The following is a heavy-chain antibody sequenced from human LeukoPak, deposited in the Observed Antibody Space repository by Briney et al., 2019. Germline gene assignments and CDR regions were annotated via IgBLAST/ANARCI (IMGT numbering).Heavy chain of an antibody. V-gene: IGHV4-30-4*01. Sequence: SETLSLTCTVSGGSISSGDYYWSWIRQPPGKGLEWIGYIYYGGSTYYNPSLKSRVTISVDTSKNQFSLKLNSVTAADTAVYYCAREGRDWGFDYWGQGTLVTVSS. CDR3: AREGRDWGFDY. CDR2: IYYGGST. J-gene: IGHJ4*02. CDR1: GGSISSGDYY. D-gene: IGHD7-27*01.